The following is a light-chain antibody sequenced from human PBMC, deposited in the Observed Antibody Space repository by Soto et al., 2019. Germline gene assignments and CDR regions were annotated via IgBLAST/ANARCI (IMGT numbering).Light chain of an antibody. CDR1: QSVGSF. Sequence: EIVLTQSPATLSLSPGERATLSCRASQSVGSFLAWYQQKPGQAPRLLLYDASHRATGIPVRFRGSGSGTDFTLAISSREPEDFAFYYCQQPSYWRFCPGTKVEIK. J-gene: IGKJ3*01. CDR2: DAS. V-gene: IGKV3-11*01. CDR3: QQPSYWR.